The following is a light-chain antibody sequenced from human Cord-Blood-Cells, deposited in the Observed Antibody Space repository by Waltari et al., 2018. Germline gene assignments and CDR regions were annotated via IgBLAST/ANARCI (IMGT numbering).Light chain of an antibody. V-gene: IGLV3-1*01. CDR2: QDS. J-gene: IGLJ1*01. CDR1: KSGAKY. Sequence: SYELTQPPSVSVSPGQTASITCSGAKSGAKYACWYQQKPGQSPVLVIYQDSKRPSGIPERFSGSNSGNTATLTISGTQAMDEADYYCQAWDSSTSGVFGTGTKVTVL. CDR3: QAWDSSTSGV.